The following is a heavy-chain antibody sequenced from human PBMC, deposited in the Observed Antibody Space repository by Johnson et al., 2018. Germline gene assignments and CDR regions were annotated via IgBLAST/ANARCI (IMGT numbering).Heavy chain of an antibody. CDR2: ISYDGSNK. J-gene: IGHJ6*02. D-gene: IGHD3-22*01. V-gene: IGHV3-30-3*01. CDR3: ARRYYYDSSGYLYGMDV. CDR1: GFTFSSYA. Sequence: QVQLVQSGGGVVQPGRSLRLSCAASGFTFSSYAMHWVRQAPGKGLEWVAVISYDGSNKYYADSVKGRFTISRDNSKNPLYLQMNSLRAEDTAVYYCARRYYYDSSGYLYGMDVLGQGTTVTVSS.